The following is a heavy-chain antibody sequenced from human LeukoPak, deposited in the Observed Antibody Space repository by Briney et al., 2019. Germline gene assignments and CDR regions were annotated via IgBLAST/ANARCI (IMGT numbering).Heavy chain of an antibody. CDR1: GGTFSSYA. D-gene: IGHD6-13*01. CDR2: IIPIFGTA. V-gene: IGHV1-69*05. CDR3: ASNFRPSIAAAVGA. Sequence: GASAEVSCKASGGTFSSYAISWVRQAPGQGLEWMGGIIPIFGTANYAQKFQGRVTITTDESTSTAYMELSGLRSENTAVYYCASNFRPSIAAAVGAWGQGTLVTVSS. J-gene: IGHJ5*02.